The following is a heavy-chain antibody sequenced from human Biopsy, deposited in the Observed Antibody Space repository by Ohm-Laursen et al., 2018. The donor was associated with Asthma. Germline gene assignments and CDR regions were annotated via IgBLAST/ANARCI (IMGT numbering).Heavy chain of an antibody. CDR1: GFTFRTYS. CDR2: ISSSSSYI. D-gene: IGHD5-24*01. CDR3: ARDMNRDGWYFDY. J-gene: IGHJ4*02. V-gene: IGHV3-21*01. Sequence: SLRLSCAASGFTFRTYSMSWVRQAPGKGLEWVSSISSSSSYIYYADSVKGRFTISRDNAENSLYLQMNSLRDEDTAVYYCARDMNRDGWYFDYWGQGTLVTVSS.